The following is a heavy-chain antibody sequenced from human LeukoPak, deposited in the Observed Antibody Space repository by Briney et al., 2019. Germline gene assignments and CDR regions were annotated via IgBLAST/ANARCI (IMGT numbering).Heavy chain of an antibody. D-gene: IGHD1-20*01. Sequence: GGSLRLSCAASGFTFSSYEMNWVRQAPGQGLEWVSYTSSRGSTIFYADSVKGRFTISRDNAKNLLYLQMNSLRAEDTAVYYCVVSITGTYDYWGQGTLVTVSS. CDR2: TSSRGSTI. V-gene: IGHV3-48*03. CDR3: VVSITGTYDY. CDR1: GFTFSSYE. J-gene: IGHJ4*02.